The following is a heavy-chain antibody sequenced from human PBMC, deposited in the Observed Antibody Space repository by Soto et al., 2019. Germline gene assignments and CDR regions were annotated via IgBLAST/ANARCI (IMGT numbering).Heavy chain of an antibody. CDR2: INDDGSIT. Sequence: GSLRLSCAASGFTFSRFWMHWVRQAPGEGLVWVSHINDDGSITTYADSVKGRFTISRDNSKNTLYLQMNSLRDEDTAAYYCAKDFEYSYGYDAFDIWGQGTMVTVSS. CDR1: GFTFSRFW. CDR3: AKDFEYSYGYDAFDI. V-gene: IGHV3-74*03. J-gene: IGHJ3*02. D-gene: IGHD5-18*01.